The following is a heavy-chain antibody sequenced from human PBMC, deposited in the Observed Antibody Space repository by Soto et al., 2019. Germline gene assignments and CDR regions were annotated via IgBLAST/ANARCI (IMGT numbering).Heavy chain of an antibody. CDR3: AKRGYGRYNWFDP. V-gene: IGHV3-30*18. CDR1: GFTFSSYG. D-gene: IGHD5-18*01. Sequence: PGGSLRLSCAPSGFTFSSYGMHWVRQAPGKGLEWVAVISYDGSNKYYADSVKGRFTISRDNSKNTLYLQMNSLRAEDTAVYYGAKRGYGRYNWFDPWGQGTLVTVSS. J-gene: IGHJ5*02. CDR2: ISYDGSNK.